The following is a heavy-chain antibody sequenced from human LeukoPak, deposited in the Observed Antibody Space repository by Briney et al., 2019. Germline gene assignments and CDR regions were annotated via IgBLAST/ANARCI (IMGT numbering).Heavy chain of an antibody. V-gene: IGHV4-59*08. D-gene: IGHD3-22*01. CDR1: GGSISTYY. CDR3: ARTRSSYYDSREGAFDI. J-gene: IGHJ3*02. CDR2: VYYSGRT. Sequence: SETLSLTCTVSGGSISTYYWNWLRKPPGKGLEWIGYVYYSGRTNYNPSLKSRVTISVDTSKNQFSLKLSSVTAADTAVYYCARTRSSYYDSREGAFDIWGQGTMVTVSS.